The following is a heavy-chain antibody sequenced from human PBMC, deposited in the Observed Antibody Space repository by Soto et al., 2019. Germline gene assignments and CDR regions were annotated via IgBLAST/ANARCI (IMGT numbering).Heavy chain of an antibody. V-gene: IGHV1-69*02. CDR2: IIPILGIA. CDR1: GGTFSSYT. D-gene: IGHD3-10*01. J-gene: IGHJ4*02. Sequence: SVKVSCKASGGTFSSYTISWVRQAPGQGLEWMGRIIPILGIANYAQKFQGRVTITADKSTSTAYMELSSPRSEDTAVYYCARGFGRTTPFDYWGQGTLVTVSS. CDR3: ARGFGRTTPFDY.